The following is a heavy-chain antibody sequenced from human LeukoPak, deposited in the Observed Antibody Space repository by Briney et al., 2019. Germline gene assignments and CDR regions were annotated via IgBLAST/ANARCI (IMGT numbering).Heavy chain of an antibody. CDR1: GVSITHY. CDR2: IYYSGST. V-gene: IGHV4-39*01. Sequence: PSETLSLTCTVSGVSITHYWGWIRQPPGKGLEWIGSIYYSGSTYYNPSLKSRVTISVDTSKNQFSLKLSSVTAADTAVYYCARQECSYYFGRVDFRFPFDYWGQGTLVTVSS. J-gene: IGHJ4*02. D-gene: IGHD2-15*01. CDR3: ARQECSYYFGRVDFRFPFDY.